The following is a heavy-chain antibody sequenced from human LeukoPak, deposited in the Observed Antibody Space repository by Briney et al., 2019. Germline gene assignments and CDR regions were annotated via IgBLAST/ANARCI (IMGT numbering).Heavy chain of an antibody. CDR3: AKDRRSSWSFDY. CDR1: GFTFRRDG. Sequence: PGGSLRLSCAASGFTFRRDGMHWVRQAPGKGLEWVAVISYDGSNKNYADSVKGRFTISRDNSKNTLYLQMNSLGAEDTAVYYCAKDRRSSWSFDYWGQGTLVTVSS. J-gene: IGHJ4*02. CDR2: ISYDGSNK. V-gene: IGHV3-30*18. D-gene: IGHD6-13*01.